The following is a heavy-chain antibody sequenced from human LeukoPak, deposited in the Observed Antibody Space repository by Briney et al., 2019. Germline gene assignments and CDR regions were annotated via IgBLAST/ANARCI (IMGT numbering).Heavy chain of an antibody. D-gene: IGHD1-26*01. CDR1: SVSISGSYYY. V-gene: IGHV4-39*01. Sequence: KASETLSLTCAVSSVSISGSYYYWGWIRQPPGKGLEWIGNIYYSGSTYYNASLQSRVTISIDTSKNQFSLRLNSVTAADTAMYFCVKSGGYGLIDYWGQGTLVTVSS. CDR2: IYYSGST. CDR3: VKSGGYGLIDY. J-gene: IGHJ4*02.